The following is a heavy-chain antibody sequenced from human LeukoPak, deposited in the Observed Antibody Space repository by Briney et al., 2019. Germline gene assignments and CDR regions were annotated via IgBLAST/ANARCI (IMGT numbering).Heavy chain of an antibody. V-gene: IGHV3-74*01. CDR3: VREPQAEYYFDY. Sequence: GGPLRLSCAASGFTFSSYWMHWVRQVPGKGLVWVSRINSDGSSTTYADSVKGRFTISRDNAKNTLYLQMNSLRVEDTAVYYCVREPQAEYYFDYWGQGALVTVSS. J-gene: IGHJ4*02. D-gene: IGHD1-14*01. CDR1: GFTFSSYW. CDR2: INSDGSST.